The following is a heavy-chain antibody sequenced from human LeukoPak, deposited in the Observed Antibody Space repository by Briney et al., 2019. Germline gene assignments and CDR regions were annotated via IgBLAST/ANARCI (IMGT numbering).Heavy chain of an antibody. J-gene: IGHJ5*02. Sequence: PSETLSLTCTVSGYSISSGYYWGWIRQPPGKGLEWIGYIYYSGSTNYNPSLKSRVTISVDTSKNQFSLKLSSVTAADTAVYYCARDRGHYYGSGSYLPYNWFDPWGQGTLVTVSS. CDR2: IYYSGST. V-gene: IGHV4-61*01. D-gene: IGHD3-10*01. CDR1: GYSISSGYY. CDR3: ARDRGHYYGSGSYLPYNWFDP.